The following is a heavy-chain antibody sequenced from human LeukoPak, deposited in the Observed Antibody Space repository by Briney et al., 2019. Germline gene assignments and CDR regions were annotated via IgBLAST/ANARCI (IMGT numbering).Heavy chain of an antibody. Sequence: GGSLRLSCAASGFTFSSYAMHWVRQAPGKGLEWVAVISYDGSNKYYADSVKGRFTISRDNSKNTLYLQMNSLRAEDTAVYYCAREWYYYYYMDVWGKGTTVTVSS. V-gene: IGHV3-30*04. CDR1: GFTFSSYA. J-gene: IGHJ6*03. CDR3: AREWYYYYYMDV. CDR2: ISYDGSNK.